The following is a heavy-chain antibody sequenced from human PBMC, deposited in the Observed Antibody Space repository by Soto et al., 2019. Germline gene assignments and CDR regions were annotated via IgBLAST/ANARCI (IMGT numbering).Heavy chain of an antibody. CDR3: ARGRYCLTGRCFPNWFDS. V-gene: IGHV4-30-4*01. CDR2: IYKSATT. D-gene: IGHD7-27*01. CDR1: GDSISNLDYF. J-gene: IGHJ5*01. Sequence: TSETLSLTCSVSGDSISNLDYFWAWIRQPPGQALEYIGYIYKSATTYYNPSFESRVAISVDTSKSQFSLNVTSVTAADTAVYFCARGRYCLTGRCFPNWFDSWGQGALVTVSS.